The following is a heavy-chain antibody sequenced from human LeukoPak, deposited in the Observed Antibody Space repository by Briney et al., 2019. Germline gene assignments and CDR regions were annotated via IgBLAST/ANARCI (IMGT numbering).Heavy chain of an antibody. CDR3: ARAVGGDGSGSL. V-gene: IGHV4-59*01. Sequence: SETLSHSCTVSGDSINTYYWSWIRQPPRKGLEWIGYIYYRVTSDYNPSLKSRVTMSVDMSTSQISLKLSSVTAADTAVYYCARAVGGDGSGSLWGPGTLVTVSS. CDR2: IYYRVTS. CDR1: GDSINTYY. J-gene: IGHJ4*02. D-gene: IGHD3-10*01.